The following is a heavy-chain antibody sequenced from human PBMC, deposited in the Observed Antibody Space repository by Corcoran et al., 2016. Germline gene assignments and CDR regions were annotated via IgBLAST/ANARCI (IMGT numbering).Heavy chain of an antibody. CDR2: IKQDGSEK. V-gene: IGHV3-7*01. CDR3: ARDWIVDYDFWSGYYKNNWFDP. D-gene: IGHD3-3*01. Sequence: EVQLVESGGGLVQPGGSLRLSCAASGFTFSSYWMSWVRQAPGKGLEWVANIKQDGSEKYYVDSVKGRFTISRDNAKNSLYLQINSLRAEDTAGYYCARDWIVDYDFWSGYYKNNWFDPWGQGTLVTVSS. CDR1: GFTFSSYW. J-gene: IGHJ5*02.